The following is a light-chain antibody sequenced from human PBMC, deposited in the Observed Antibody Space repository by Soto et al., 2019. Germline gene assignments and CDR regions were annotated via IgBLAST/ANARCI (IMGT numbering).Light chain of an antibody. Sequence: QSVLTQPASVSGSPGQSITISCTGTSSDVGGYNYVSWYQQHPGKAPKLMIYDVSNRPSGVSNRFSGSKSGNTASLTISGLQAEDEADYYCSSYTSRSTFKFGGGTKLTVL. CDR3: SSYTSRSTFK. CDR2: DVS. V-gene: IGLV2-14*01. J-gene: IGLJ2*01. CDR1: SSDVGGYNY.